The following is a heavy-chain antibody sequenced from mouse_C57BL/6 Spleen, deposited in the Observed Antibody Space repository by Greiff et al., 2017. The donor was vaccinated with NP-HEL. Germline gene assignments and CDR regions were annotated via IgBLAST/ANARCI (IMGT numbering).Heavy chain of an antibody. J-gene: IGHJ2*01. D-gene: IGHD1-1*01. Sequence: EVMLVESGGGLVKPGGSLKLSCAASGFTFSDYGMHWVRQAPEKGLEWVAYISSGSSTIYYADTVKGRFTISRDNAKNTLFLQMTSLRSEDTAMYYCARSYYGSSYGSDYWGQGTTLTVSS. CDR2: ISSGSSTI. CDR1: GFTFSDYG. V-gene: IGHV5-17*01. CDR3: ARSYYGSSYGSDY.